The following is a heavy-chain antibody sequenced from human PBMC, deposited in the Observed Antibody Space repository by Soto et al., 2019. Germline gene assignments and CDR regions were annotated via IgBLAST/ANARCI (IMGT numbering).Heavy chain of an antibody. J-gene: IGHJ5*02. Sequence: QGQLVQSGVEVKKPGASVKVSCSASGNTFTNFGVTWVRQAPGQGLEWMGWISPHTDDPSYAQKFQGRVTMTIDTSTSTAYLYLRSLTSDDTAVYYGARVIPGAEAWFHPWGQGTLVTVSS. CDR2: ISPHTDDP. D-gene: IGHD2-2*01. CDR1: GNTFTNFG. CDR3: ARVIPGAEAWFHP. V-gene: IGHV1-18*01.